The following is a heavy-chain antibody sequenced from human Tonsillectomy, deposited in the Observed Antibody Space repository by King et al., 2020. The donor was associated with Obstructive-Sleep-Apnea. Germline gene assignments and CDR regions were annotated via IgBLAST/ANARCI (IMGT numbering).Heavy chain of an antibody. CDR1: GFTFTRYS. CDR2: ISGESTSI. V-gene: IGHV3-48*04. CDR3: ARDVTYLGFTHSYYFDY. Sequence: VQLVESGGGLVQPGGSLRLSCAASGFTFTRYSINWVRQAPGKGLQWISYISGESTSIFYADSVKGRFTISRANAKNSLYLQMNSLRAEDTAVYFCARDVTYLGFTHSYYFDYWGQGTLVTVSS. D-gene: IGHD2-2*02. J-gene: IGHJ4*02.